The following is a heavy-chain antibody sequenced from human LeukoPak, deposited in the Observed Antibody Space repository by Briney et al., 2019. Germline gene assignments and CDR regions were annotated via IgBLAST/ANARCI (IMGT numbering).Heavy chain of an antibody. V-gene: IGHV1-8*02. Sequence: ASVKVSCKASGYTFTGYYMHWVRQAPGQGLEWMGWINPNSGNTGYAQKFQGRVTTTRNTSISTAYMELSSLRSEDTAVYYCARGDRYFDWLLSLGSGSDAFDIWGQGTMVTVSS. CDR2: INPNSGNT. D-gene: IGHD3-9*01. CDR1: GYTFTGYY. J-gene: IGHJ3*02. CDR3: ARGDRYFDWLLSLGSGSDAFDI.